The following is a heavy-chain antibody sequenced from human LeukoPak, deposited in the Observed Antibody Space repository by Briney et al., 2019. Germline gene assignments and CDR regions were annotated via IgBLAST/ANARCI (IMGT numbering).Heavy chain of an antibody. J-gene: IGHJ6*02. CDR1: GFTFSNYD. D-gene: IGHD6-13*01. Sequence: GGSLRLSCAASGFTFSNYDMHWVRQATGKGLEWVSAIGTAGDTYYPGSVKGRFTISRENTKNSLYLQMNSLRAGDTAVYYCARGSSSWAYYYYYAMDVWGQGTTVTVSS. CDR3: ARGSSSWAYYYYYAMDV. CDR2: IGTAGDT. V-gene: IGHV3-13*01.